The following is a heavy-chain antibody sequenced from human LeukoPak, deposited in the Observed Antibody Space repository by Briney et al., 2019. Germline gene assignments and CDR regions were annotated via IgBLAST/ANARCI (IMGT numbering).Heavy chain of an antibody. D-gene: IGHD2-15*01. CDR1: GYTFTSYG. J-gene: IGHJ4*02. V-gene: IGHV1-18*01. CDR3: ARERPLGYCSGGSCYDSFYYFDY. CDR2: ISAYNGNT. Sequence: ASVKVSCKASGYTFTSYGISWVRQAPGQGLEWMGWISAYNGNTNYAQKLQGRVTMTRDTSISTAYMELSRLRSDVTAVYYCARERPLGYCSGGSCYDSFYYFDYWGQGTLVTVSS.